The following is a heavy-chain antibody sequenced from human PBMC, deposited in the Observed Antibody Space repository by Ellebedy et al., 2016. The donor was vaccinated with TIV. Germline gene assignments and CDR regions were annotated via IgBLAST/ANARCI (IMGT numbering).Heavy chain of an antibody. CDR1: GYTFTNYG. Sequence: AASVKVSCKASGYTFTNYGISWVRQAPGQGLEWMGWISTYNGNTNYAQKFQGRATMTTDTSTRKAFMELRSLRSDDTAVYYWARGGGIVVVVAAVDYFDYWGQGTLVTVSS. CDR2: ISTYNGNT. CDR3: ARGGGIVVVVAAVDYFDY. D-gene: IGHD2-15*01. J-gene: IGHJ4*02. V-gene: IGHV1-18*04.